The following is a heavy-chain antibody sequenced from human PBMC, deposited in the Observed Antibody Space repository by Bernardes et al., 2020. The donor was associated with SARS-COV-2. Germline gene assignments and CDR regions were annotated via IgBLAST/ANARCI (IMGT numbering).Heavy chain of an antibody. J-gene: IGHJ4*02. CDR1: GGSIRSNTYY. CDR2: MFHSGST. D-gene: IGHD4-17*01. V-gene: IGHV4-39*01. CDR3: ARHGEFDY. Sequence: SETLSLTCSVSGGSIRSNTYYWGWIRQPPGMGLEWVGSMFHSGSTYYSPSLQSRVTISVDTSKNQFSLNLSSVTAADTAVYYCARHGEFDYWGQGTLVTVSS.